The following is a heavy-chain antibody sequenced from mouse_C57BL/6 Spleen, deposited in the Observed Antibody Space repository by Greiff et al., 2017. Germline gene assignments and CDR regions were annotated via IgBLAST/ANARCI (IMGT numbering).Heavy chain of an antibody. D-gene: IGHD2-4*01. V-gene: IGHV1-26*01. CDR1: GYTFTDYY. Sequence: EVQLQQSGPELVKPGASVKISCKASGYTFTDYYMNWVKQSHGKSLEWIGDINPNNGGTSYNQKFKGKATLTVDKSSSTAYMELRSLTSEDSAVYYCARHYDYDGYVDYWGQGTTLTVSS. CDR3: ARHYDYDGYVDY. CDR2: INPNNGGT. J-gene: IGHJ2*01.